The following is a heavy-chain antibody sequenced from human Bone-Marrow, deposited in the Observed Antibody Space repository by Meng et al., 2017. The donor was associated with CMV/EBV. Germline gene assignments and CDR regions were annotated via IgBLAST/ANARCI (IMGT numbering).Heavy chain of an antibody. CDR3: VRPVEMATIPFGY. CDR1: GGTFSSYT. J-gene: IGHJ4*02. Sequence: QVQLVQSGAEVKKPGSSVKVSCKASGGTFSSYTISWVRQAPGQGLEWMGRIIPILGIANYAQKFQGRVTITADKSTSTAYMELSSLRSEDTAVYYCVRPVEMATIPFGYWGQGTLVTVSS. V-gene: IGHV1-69*02. CDR2: IIPILGIA. D-gene: IGHD5-24*01.